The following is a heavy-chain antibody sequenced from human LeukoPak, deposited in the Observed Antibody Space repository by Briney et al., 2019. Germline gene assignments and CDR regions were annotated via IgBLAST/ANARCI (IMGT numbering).Heavy chain of an antibody. V-gene: IGHV3-11*06. J-gene: IGHJ6*04. CDR1: GFTFSDYY. CDR2: ISSSSSYT. D-gene: IGHD4-17*01. CDR3: ARASTTVTPYYCYGMDV. Sequence: GGSLRLSCAASGFTFSDYYMSWIRQAPEKGLEWVSYISSSSSYTNYADSVKGRFTISRDNAKNSLYLQMNSLRAEDTAVYYCARASTTVTPYYCYGMDVWGKGTTVTVSS.